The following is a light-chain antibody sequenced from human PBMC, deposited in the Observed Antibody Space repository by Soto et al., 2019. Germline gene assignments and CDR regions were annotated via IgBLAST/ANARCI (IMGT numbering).Light chain of an antibody. V-gene: IGLV1-40*01. CDR1: SANIGAGYD. Sequence: QSVLTQPPSISGAPGQSITISCTGSSANIGAGYDVHWYQQFPGTAPKLLIHGNNDRPSGVSDRFSASKPGTSASLAITGLQAEDEADYYCQSYDSSLRVYVVFGGGTQLTVL. CDR2: GNN. CDR3: QSYDSSLRVYVV. J-gene: IGLJ2*01.